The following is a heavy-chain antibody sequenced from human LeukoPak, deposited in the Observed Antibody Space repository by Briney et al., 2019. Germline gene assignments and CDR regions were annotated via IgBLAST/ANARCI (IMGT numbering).Heavy chain of an antibody. V-gene: IGHV3-7*01. Sequence: PGGSLRLSCAASGFTFSSYGMSWVRQAPGKGLEWVANIREGGSDKYYVDSVKGRFTISRDNAKNTLFLQMNSLRAEDTAGYYCARGYFSDGAFDDWGQGTLVTVSS. CDR3: ARGYFSDGAFDD. D-gene: IGHD3-22*01. CDR1: GFTFSSYG. CDR2: IREGGSDK. J-gene: IGHJ4*02.